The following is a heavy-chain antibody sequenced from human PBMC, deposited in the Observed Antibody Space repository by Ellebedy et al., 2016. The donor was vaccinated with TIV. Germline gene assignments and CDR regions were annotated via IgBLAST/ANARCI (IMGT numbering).Heavy chain of an antibody. Sequence: GESLKISCEASGFSFRSYWMSWVRQAPGKGLEWVSSIRTNGKYIHLADSLKGRFTVSRDNAKNSLYLQMSSLRVEDTAIYYCTRPAATYSSSWYDFDCWGQGALVTVSS. CDR1: GFSFRSYW. CDR3: TRPAATYSSSWYDFDC. D-gene: IGHD6-13*01. J-gene: IGHJ4*02. CDR2: IRTNGKYI. V-gene: IGHV3-21*01.